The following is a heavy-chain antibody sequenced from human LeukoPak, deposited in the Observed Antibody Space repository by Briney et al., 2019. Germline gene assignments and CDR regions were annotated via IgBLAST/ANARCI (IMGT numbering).Heavy chain of an antibody. CDR2: IKQDGAEK. V-gene: IGHV3-7*01. J-gene: IGHJ4*02. CDR1: GFTFNSYW. CDR3: ASPYCSSTSCSTLHDF. Sequence: PGGSLRLSCAASGFTFNSYWMNWVRQAPGKGLEWVPNIKQDGAEKYYVDSVKGRFTISRDNAKSSLYLQMNSLRAEDTAVYYCASPYCSSTSCSTLHDFWGQGTLVTVSS. D-gene: IGHD2-2*01.